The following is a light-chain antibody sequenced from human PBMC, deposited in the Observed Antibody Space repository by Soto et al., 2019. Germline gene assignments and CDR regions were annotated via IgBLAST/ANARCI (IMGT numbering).Light chain of an antibody. CDR3: SSYAGTNTRYL. V-gene: IGLV2-8*01. J-gene: IGLJ1*01. CDR1: NSDVGSYNF. CDR2: EVS. Sequence: VLTQPPSASGSPGQSVTISCTGANSDVGSYNFVSWYQQHPGKAPKLMIYEVSKRPSGVPDRFSGSKSGNTASLTVSGLQAEDEADYYCSSYAGTNTRYLFGSGTKVTVL.